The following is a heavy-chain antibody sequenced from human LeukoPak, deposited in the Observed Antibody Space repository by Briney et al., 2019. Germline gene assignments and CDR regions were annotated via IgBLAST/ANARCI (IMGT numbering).Heavy chain of an antibody. V-gene: IGHV3-48*03. Sequence: PGRSLRLSCAPSGFTFSNHEMTWVRQAPGKGLEWVSYISGSGGTKYYADSVRGRFTISRDNAKNSLYLQMNSLRAEDTAIYYCARDRGLTLFYYGLDVWGRGTTVTVSS. CDR1: GFTFSNHE. CDR3: ARDRGLTLFYYGLDV. D-gene: IGHD2-21*02. CDR2: ISGSGGTK. J-gene: IGHJ6*02.